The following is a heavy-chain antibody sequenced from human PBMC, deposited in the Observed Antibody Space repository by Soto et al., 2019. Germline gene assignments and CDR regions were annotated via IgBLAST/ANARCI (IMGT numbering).Heavy chain of an antibody. D-gene: IGHD6-13*01. J-gene: IGHJ1*01. Sequence: ESGGGLVKPWGSLRLSCAASGFTFSSYSMNWVRQAPGKGLEWVSSISGTGTHIHYADSVRGRFTISRDNAKNSLYLQMNSLRDEDTAIYYCARDPSDLWQPDQYFQHWGLGTLVTVSS. CDR3: ARDPSDLWQPDQYFQH. CDR2: ISGTGTHI. V-gene: IGHV3-21*01. CDR1: GFTFSSYS.